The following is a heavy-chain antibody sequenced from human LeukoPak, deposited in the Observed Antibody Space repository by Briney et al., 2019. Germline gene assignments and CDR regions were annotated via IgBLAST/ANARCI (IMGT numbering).Heavy chain of an antibody. V-gene: IGHV4-34*01. D-gene: IGHD2-8*02. CDR3: ARPTRRVVYAIRGFDI. CDR2: INHSGSS. Sequence: PSETLSLTCAVYGGSFSGYYWSWIRQPPGKGLEWIGEINHSGSSNYNPSLKSRVTISVDTSKNQFSLKLSSVTAADTAVYYCARPTRRVVYAIRGFDIWGQGTMVTVSS. CDR1: GGSFSGYY. J-gene: IGHJ3*02.